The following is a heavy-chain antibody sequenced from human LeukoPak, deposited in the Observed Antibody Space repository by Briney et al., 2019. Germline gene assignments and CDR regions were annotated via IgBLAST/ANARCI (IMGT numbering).Heavy chain of an antibody. J-gene: IGHJ3*02. CDR3: GSPSVAGDAFNI. CDR1: GGSICNYY. Sequence: PSETLSLTCTVSGGSICNYYWSWIRQPTGKGLEWIGYIYYSGSTNYNPSLKSRVTISVETSKNQFSLKLSSVTAADTAVYYCGSPSVAGDAFNIWGQGKMVSVSS. V-gene: IGHV4-59*08. CDR2: IYYSGST.